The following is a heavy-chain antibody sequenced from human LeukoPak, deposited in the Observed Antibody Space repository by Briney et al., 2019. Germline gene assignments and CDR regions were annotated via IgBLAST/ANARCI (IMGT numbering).Heavy chain of an antibody. D-gene: IGHD4-17*01. V-gene: IGHV3-15*01. CDR3: AAQGGSGDLRY. J-gene: IGHJ4*02. CDR1: GFTSSNTW. Sequence: PGGSLRLSYAASGFTSSNTWMNWVRQAPGKGLEWVGRIKTIIDGGTTEYAAPVKGRFTVSRDDSINTLYLQMSSLKTEDSAVYYCAAQGGSGDLRYWGQGTLVTVSS. CDR2: IKTIIDGGTT.